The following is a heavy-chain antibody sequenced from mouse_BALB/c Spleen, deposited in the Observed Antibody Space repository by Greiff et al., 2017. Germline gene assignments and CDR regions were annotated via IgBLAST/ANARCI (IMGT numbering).Heavy chain of an antibody. D-gene: IGHD2-4*01. V-gene: IGHV3-8*02. CDR3: ARLGDYDRGAWFAY. Sequence: EVKLVESGPSLVKPSQTLSLTCSVTGDSITSGYWNWIRKFPGNKLEYMGYISYSGSTYYNPSLKSRISITRDTSKNQYYLQLNSVTTEDTATYYCARLGDYDRGAWFAYWGQGTLVTVSA. CDR2: ISYSGST. J-gene: IGHJ3*01. CDR1: GDSITSGY.